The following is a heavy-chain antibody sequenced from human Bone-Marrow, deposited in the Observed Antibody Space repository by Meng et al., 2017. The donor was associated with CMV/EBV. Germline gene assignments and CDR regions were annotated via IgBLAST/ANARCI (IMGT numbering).Heavy chain of an antibody. J-gene: IGHJ6*02. CDR1: GYTFTSYG. V-gene: IGHV1-18*01. CDR3: ARGLGSSGLGDHYYYYGMDV. Sequence: ASVKVSCKASGYTFTSYGISWVRQAPGQGLEWMGWISAYNGNTNYAQKLQGRVTMTTDTSTSTAYMELRSLRSDDTAVYYCARGLGSSGLGDHYYYYGMDVWGQGTTVTVSS. D-gene: IGHD6-19*01. CDR2: ISAYNGNT.